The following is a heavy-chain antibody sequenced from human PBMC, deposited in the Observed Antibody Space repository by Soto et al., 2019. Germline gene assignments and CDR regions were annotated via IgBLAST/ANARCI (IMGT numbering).Heavy chain of an antibody. J-gene: IGHJ4*02. CDR3: ARGIGITMHFAY. CDR1: GGTFSSYA. V-gene: IGHV1-69*12. Sequence: QVQLVQSGAEVKKPGSSVKVSCKASGGTFSSYAISWVRQAPGQGLEWMGGIIPIFGTANYAQKFQGRVTITADESARTAYMERSSMRSEDTAVYYCARGIGITMHFAYWGQGTLVTVSS. D-gene: IGHD3-10*01. CDR2: IIPIFGTA.